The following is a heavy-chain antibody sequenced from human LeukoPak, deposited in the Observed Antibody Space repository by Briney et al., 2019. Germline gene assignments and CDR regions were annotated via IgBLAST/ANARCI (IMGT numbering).Heavy chain of an antibody. CDR1: GGSVSSGTYY. V-gene: IGHV4-61*01. Sequence: PSETLSLTCTVSGGSVSSGTYYWSWIRQPPGEGLEWIGYIYSSGSTNYNPSLKSRVTISADTSKNQFSLKLSSVTAADTAVYYCARVQGRYYDSSGYPGDAFDIWGQGTMVTVSS. J-gene: IGHJ3*02. CDR3: ARVQGRYYDSSGYPGDAFDI. D-gene: IGHD3-22*01. CDR2: IYSSGST.